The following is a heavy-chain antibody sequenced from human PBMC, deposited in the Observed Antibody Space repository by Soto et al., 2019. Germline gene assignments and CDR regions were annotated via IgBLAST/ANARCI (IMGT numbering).Heavy chain of an antibody. CDR1: GFSLTIPGMC. CDR3: ARSIRGPRRFNGMDV. V-gene: IGHV2-70*13. Sequence: GPTLVKPTETLTLRCTFSGFSLTIPGMCVSWIRQPPGKALEWLALIERDDDDKYYSTSLKTRLTISKDTRKNQVVLTMANMDPADTGTYYCARSIRGPRRFNGMDVWGQGTTVTVSS. CDR2: IERDDDDK. J-gene: IGHJ6*02. D-gene: IGHD1-20*01.